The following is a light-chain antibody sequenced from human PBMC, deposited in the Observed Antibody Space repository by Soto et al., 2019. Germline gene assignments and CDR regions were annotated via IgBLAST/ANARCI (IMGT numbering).Light chain of an antibody. J-gene: IGKJ4*01. CDR1: QSVSSY. Sequence: EIVLTQSPATLSLSPGERATLSCRASQSVSSYLAWYQQKPGQAPRLLIYDASNRATCIPARFIGSGSGTDFTLTISSLEPEDFAVYYCQQRSNWPPETFGGGTKVEIK. CDR3: QQRSNWPPET. CDR2: DAS. V-gene: IGKV3-11*01.